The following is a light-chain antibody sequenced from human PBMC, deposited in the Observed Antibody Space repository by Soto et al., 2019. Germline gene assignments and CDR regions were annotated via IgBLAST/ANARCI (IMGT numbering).Light chain of an antibody. Sequence: EILMTQSPATLSVSPGERATLSCRASQSVSSNVAWYQQKPGQAPRLLIYGASTRATGIPARFSGSGSGTEFTLTINSLQSEDFAIYYCQQYNNWPSLTFGGGTKVDLK. CDR2: GAS. CDR3: QQYNNWPSLT. J-gene: IGKJ4*01. V-gene: IGKV3-15*01. CDR1: QSVSSN.